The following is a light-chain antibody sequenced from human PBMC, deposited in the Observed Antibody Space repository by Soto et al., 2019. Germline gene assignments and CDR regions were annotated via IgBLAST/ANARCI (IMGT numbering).Light chain of an antibody. CDR3: HQYYSNPQT. CDR1: QTVLYSSNNMNY. J-gene: IGKJ1*01. CDR2: WAS. Sequence: DIVMTQSPDSLAVSLGERATINCKSSQTVLYSSNNMNYLAWYQQKPGQPPRLLIYWASTRESGVPDRFSGSGSGTDLPLTISSLQAEDVAVSYCHQYYSNPQTFGQGTKVEIK. V-gene: IGKV4-1*01.